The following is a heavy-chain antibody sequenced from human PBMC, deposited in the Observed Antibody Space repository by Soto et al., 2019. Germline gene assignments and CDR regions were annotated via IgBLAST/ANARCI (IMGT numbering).Heavy chain of an antibody. Sequence: SETLSLTCTVSSGSMRNYFWTWIRQPPGKGLEWIGYIHYSGTTSFFPSYNPSLRSRVTISEDTSKNQFSLKLLSVTTADTAVYFCAAGEASSRNLAPCYLDFWGRGTLVTVSS. J-gene: IGHJ4*02. CDR3: AAGEASSRNLAPCYLDF. CDR1: SGSMRNYF. D-gene: IGHD6-13*01. V-gene: IGHV4-59*01. CDR2: IHYSGTT.